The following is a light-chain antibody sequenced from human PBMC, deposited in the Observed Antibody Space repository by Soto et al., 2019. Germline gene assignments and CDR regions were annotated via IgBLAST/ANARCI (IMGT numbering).Light chain of an antibody. J-gene: IGLJ1*01. V-gene: IGLV2-14*03. Sequence: QSVLTQPASVSGSPGQSITISCTGTSSDVGGYNYVSWYQQHPGKAPKLMIYDVTNRPSGVSNRFSGSKSGNTASLTISGLQAEDEAEYYCCSYAGNYSPVFGTGTKVTVL. CDR2: DVT. CDR3: CSYAGNYSPV. CDR1: SSDVGGYNY.